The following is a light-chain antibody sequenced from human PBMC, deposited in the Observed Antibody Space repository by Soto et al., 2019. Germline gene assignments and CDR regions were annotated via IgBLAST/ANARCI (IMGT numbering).Light chain of an antibody. CDR3: CSYAGSSTHVV. Sequence: QSALTQPASVSGSPGQSITISCTGTSSDVGSYNLVSWYQQHPGKAPKLMIYEGSKRPSGVSNRFSGSKAGNSASLTSSWLQAEDEADYYCCSYAGSSTHVVFGGGTKLTVL. CDR2: EGS. V-gene: IGLV2-23*01. CDR1: SSDVGSYNL. J-gene: IGLJ2*01.